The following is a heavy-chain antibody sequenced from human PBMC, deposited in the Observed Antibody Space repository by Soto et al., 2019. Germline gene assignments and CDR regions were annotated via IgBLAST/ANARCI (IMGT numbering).Heavy chain of an antibody. J-gene: IGHJ4*02. Sequence: PGGSLRLSCAASGFTFDDYAMHWVRQAPGKGLEWVSGISWNSGSIGYADSVKGRFTISRDNAKNSLYLQMNSLRAEDTALYYCAKDIRDYVPPGFDDWGQGSLVTVSS. V-gene: IGHV3-9*01. CDR3: AKDIRDYVPPGFDD. CDR1: GFTFDDYA. D-gene: IGHD4-17*01. CDR2: ISWNSGSI.